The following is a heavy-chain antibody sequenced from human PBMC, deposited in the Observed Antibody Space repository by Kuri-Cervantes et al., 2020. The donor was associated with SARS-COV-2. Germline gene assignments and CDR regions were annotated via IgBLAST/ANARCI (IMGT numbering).Heavy chain of an antibody. J-gene: IGHJ6*03. CDR2: IYTSGST. CDR3: ARGELGAYYYYMDV. Sequence: SWIRQPAGKGLEWIGRIYTSGSTNYNPSLKSRVTMSVDTSKNQFSLKLSSVTAADTAVYYCARGELGAYYYYMDVWGKGTTVTVSS. D-gene: IGHD3-16*01. V-gene: IGHV4-4*07.